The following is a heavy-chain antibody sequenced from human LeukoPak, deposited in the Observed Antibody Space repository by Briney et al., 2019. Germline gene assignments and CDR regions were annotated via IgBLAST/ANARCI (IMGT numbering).Heavy chain of an antibody. J-gene: IGHJ4*02. CDR2: IYHTGNT. CDR3: ARARESMATAGSYFDY. V-gene: IGHV4-30-2*01. Sequence: SQTLSLTCAVSGGSISSGDYSWSWLRQPPGNGLEWIGYIYHTGNTNYNPSLKSRFTISVARSKNQFSLRLSSVTAADTAVYYCARARESMATAGSYFDYWGQGTLVTVSS. D-gene: IGHD6-13*01. CDR1: GGSISSGDYS.